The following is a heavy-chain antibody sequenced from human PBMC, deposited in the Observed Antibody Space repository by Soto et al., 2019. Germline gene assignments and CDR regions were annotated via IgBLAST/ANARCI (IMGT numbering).Heavy chain of an antibody. V-gene: IGHV3-30-3*01. J-gene: IGHJ6*01. CDR1: GFTFSSYA. CDR2: ISYDGSNK. Sequence: QVQLVESGGGVVQPGRSLRLSCAASGFTFSSYAMHWVRQAPGKGLEWVAVISYDGSNKYYADSVKGRFTISRDNSKNTLYLQMNSLRAEDTAVYYCARDRGSKSYYYDGMDVW. D-gene: IGHD2-2*01. CDR3: ARDRGSKSYYYDGMDV.